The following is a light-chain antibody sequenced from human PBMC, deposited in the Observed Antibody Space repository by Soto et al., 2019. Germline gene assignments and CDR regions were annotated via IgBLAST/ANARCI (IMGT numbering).Light chain of an antibody. Sequence: QAVLTQSSSASASLGSSVKLTCTLSSGHSSYIIAWHQQQPGKAPRYLMKLEGSGSYNKGSGVPDRFSGSSSGADRYLTISNLQSEDEADYYCAIWDLTLSAGVFGGGTQLTVL. CDR3: AIWDLTLSAGV. CDR2: LEGSGSY. V-gene: IGLV4-60*03. J-gene: IGLJ3*02. CDR1: SGHSSYI.